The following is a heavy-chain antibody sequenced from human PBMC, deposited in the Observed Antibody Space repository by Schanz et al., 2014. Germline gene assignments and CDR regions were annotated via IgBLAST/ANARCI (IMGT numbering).Heavy chain of an antibody. V-gene: IGHV3-11*04. J-gene: IGHJ4*02. CDR2: MSGSGSTA. Sequence: QVQLVESGGGLVKPGGSLRLSCAASGLTFSDYYMSWIRQAPGKGLEWVSGMSGSGSTADYADSVKGRFTISRDNSNNTVFLQMNSLRAEDTAVYYCAKAYSSGWYDLDYWGQGTLVTVSS. CDR1: GLTFSDYY. D-gene: IGHD6-19*01. CDR3: AKAYSSGWYDLDY.